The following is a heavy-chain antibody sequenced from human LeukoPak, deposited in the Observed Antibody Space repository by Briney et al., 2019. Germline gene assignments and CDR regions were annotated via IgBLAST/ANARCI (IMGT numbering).Heavy chain of an antibody. D-gene: IGHD6-13*01. CDR2: INPSGGST. Sequence: ASVKVSCKASGYTFTSYYMHWVRQAPGQGLEWMGIINPSGGSTSYAQKFQGRVTMTRDTPTSTVYMELSSLRSEDTAVYYCARAAKSKSTTYKQLVLGYFDYWGQGTLVTVSS. CDR3: ARAAKSKSTTYKQLVLGYFDY. V-gene: IGHV1-46*01. J-gene: IGHJ4*02. CDR1: GYTFTSYY.